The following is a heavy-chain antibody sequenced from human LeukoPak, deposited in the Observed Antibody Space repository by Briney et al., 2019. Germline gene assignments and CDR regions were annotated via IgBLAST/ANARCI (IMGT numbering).Heavy chain of an antibody. CDR2: IIPIFGTA. CDR3: ARGRAIFGVVTGYYYYGMDV. Sequence: GASVKVSCKASGGTFSSYAISWVRQAPGQGLEWMGGIIPIFGTANYAQKFQGRVTITADESTSTAYMELSSLRSEDTAVYCCARGRAIFGVVTGYYYYGMDVWGQGTTVTVSS. J-gene: IGHJ6*02. V-gene: IGHV1-69*01. CDR1: GGTFSSYA. D-gene: IGHD3-3*01.